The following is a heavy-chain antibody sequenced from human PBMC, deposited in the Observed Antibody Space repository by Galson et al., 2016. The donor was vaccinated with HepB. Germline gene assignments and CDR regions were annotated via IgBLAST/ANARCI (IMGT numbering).Heavy chain of an antibody. J-gene: IGHJ6*02. CDR3: ARVKGYCSGATCFLRNARKFYAMDV. Sequence: SLRLSCAASGFTLTDHYVTWVRQAPGKGLEWISYISNTGAPIDYADSVQGRFIISRDKAKNSVFLQMNGLRVADTAIYYCARVKGYCSGATCFLRNARKFYAMDVWGQGTTVTVSS. CDR2: ISNTGAPI. V-gene: IGHV3-11*01. D-gene: IGHD2-15*01. CDR1: GFTLTDHY.